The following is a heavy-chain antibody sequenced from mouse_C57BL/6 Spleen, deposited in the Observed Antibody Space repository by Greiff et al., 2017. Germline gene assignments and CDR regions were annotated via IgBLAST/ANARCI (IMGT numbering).Heavy chain of an antibody. D-gene: IGHD4-1*01. CDR3: ARAGKGAMDY. CDR1: GYAFSSYW. Sequence: VKLQESGAELVKPGASVKISCKASGYAFSSYWMNWVKQRPGKGLEWIGQIYPGDGDTNYNGKFKGKATLTPDKYSSTTYMQLRSLTSEDSAVYFCARAGKGAMDYWGQGTSVTVSS. J-gene: IGHJ4*01. CDR2: IYPGDGDT. V-gene: IGHV1-80*01.